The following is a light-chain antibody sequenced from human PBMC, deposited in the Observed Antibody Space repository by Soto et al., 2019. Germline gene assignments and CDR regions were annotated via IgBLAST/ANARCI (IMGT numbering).Light chain of an antibody. CDR3: QQYNSS. CDR2: KAS. CDR1: QYISTW. Sequence: DIQMTQSPSTLSASVGDRVTITCRASQYISTWLAWYQQKPGKAPKLLIYKASSLQSGVPSRFSGSGSGTEFTLTISSLQPDDFATYYCQQYNSSFGQGTKVEI. V-gene: IGKV1-5*03. J-gene: IGKJ1*01.